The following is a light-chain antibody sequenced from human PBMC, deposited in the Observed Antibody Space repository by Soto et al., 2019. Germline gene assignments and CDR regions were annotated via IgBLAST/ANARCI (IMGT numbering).Light chain of an antibody. J-gene: IGKJ1*01. CDR2: GAS. CDR1: QSVSSSY. Sequence: EIVLTQSPGTLSLSPGERATLSCRASQSVSSSYLAWYQQNPGQAPRLLIYGASTRATGIPDRFSGSGSGTDFTLTISGLEPEDFAVYYCQQYGSSPGTFGQGTKVDIK. V-gene: IGKV3-20*01. CDR3: QQYGSSPGT.